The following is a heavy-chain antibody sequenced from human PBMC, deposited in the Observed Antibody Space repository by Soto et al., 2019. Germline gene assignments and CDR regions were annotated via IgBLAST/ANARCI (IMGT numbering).Heavy chain of an antibody. CDR1: GTSISSTYY. V-gene: IGHV4-31*11. D-gene: IGHD6-19*01. Sequence: SETLSLTFAVSGTSISSTYYWSWIRQHPGKGLEWIGYIYYSGSTYYNPSLKSRVTISVDTSKNQFSLKLSSVTAADTAVYYCARDVTDSSGPTLGMGVWGQGTTVTVSS. CDR2: IYYSGST. CDR3: ARDVTDSSGPTLGMGV. J-gene: IGHJ6*02.